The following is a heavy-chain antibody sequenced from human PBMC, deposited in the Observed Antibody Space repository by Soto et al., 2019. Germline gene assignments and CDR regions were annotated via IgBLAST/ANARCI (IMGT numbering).Heavy chain of an antibody. D-gene: IGHD3-10*01. Sequence: QVKLVQSGAEVTKPGSSVRVSCKASGGTFKNYGFSWVRQAPGHGLEWMGGIIPFFGTTNYAQNFQGRATITAVESTTTAYMELSSLRSEDTSVYYCASYDMLRVYYYYGLDVWGQGTTVTVSS. CDR2: IIPFFGTT. CDR1: GGTFKNYG. V-gene: IGHV1-69*01. CDR3: ASYDMLRVYYYYGLDV. J-gene: IGHJ6*02.